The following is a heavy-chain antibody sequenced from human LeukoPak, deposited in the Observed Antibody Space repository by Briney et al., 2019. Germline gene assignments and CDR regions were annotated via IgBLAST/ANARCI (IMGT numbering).Heavy chain of an antibody. CDR2: ISGSGGST. CDR1: GFTFSSYA. CDR3: AKADGDYYDSSGSFDY. Sequence: GGSLRLSCAASGFTFSSYAMSWVRQAPGKGLEWVSVISGSGGSTYYADSVKGRFAISRDNSKNTLNLQMNSLRAEDTAVYYCAKADGDYYDSSGSFDYWGQGTLVTVSS. D-gene: IGHD3-22*01. J-gene: IGHJ4*02. V-gene: IGHV3-23*01.